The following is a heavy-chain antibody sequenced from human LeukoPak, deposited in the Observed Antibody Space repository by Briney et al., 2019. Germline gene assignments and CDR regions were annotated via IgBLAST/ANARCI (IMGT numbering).Heavy chain of an antibody. CDR2: INHSGST. CDR3: ARGVAVAGHAFDI. J-gene: IGHJ3*02. Sequence: SETLSLTCAVYGGSFSGYYWSWIRQPPGKGLEWIGEINHSGSTNYNPSLKSRVTISVDTSKNQSSLKLSSVTAADTAVYYCARGVAVAGHAFDIWGQGTMVTVSS. V-gene: IGHV4-34*01. CDR1: GGSFSGYY. D-gene: IGHD6-19*01.